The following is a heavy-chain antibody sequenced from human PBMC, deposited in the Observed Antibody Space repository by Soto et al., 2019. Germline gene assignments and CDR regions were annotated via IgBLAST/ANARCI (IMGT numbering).Heavy chain of an antibody. CDR2: ISSSGTTI. J-gene: IGHJ4*02. Sequence: XGSLKLSCTAAGVSFSSYEMNWVRQAPGKGLEWVSYISSSGTTIYYADSVRGRFTISRDNAKNSLYLQMNSLRAEDTAVFYCARRFDDWGQGPLVTVS. V-gene: IGHV3-48*03. CDR3: ARRFDD. CDR1: GVSFSSYE.